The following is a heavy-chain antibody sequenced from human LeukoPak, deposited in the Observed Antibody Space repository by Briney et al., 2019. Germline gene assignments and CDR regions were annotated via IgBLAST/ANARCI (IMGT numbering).Heavy chain of an antibody. V-gene: IGHV4-39*07. D-gene: IGHD1-26*01. J-gene: IGHJ6*02. CDR1: GGSISSSSYY. Sequence: PSETLSPTCTVSGGSISSSSYYWGWIRQPPGKGLEWIGSIYYSGSTYYNPSLKSRVTISVDTSKNQFSLKLSSVTAADTAVYYCASLISGSYQIYYYYYGMDVWGQGTTVTVSS. CDR2: IYYSGST. CDR3: ASLISGSYQIYYYYYGMDV.